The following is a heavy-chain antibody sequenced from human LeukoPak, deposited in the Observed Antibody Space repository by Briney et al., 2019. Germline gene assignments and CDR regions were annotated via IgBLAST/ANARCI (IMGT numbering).Heavy chain of an antibody. J-gene: IGHJ6*03. D-gene: IGHD2-2*01. CDR1: GFTFSDYY. CDR2: ISSSGSTI. V-gene: IGHV3-11*01. CDR3: ARNTKVPYYYYYMDV. Sequence: GGSLRLSRAASGFTFSDYYMSWIRQAPGKGLEWVSYISSSGSTIYYADSVKGRFTISRDNAKNSLYLQMNSLRAEDTAVYYCARNTKVPYYYYYMDVWGKGTTVTVSS.